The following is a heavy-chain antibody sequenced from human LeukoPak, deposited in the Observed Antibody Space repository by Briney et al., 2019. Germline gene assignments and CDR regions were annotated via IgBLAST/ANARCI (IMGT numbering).Heavy chain of an antibody. Sequence: GGSLRLSCVASGFTFSNYAMNWVRQAPGKGLEWVSLSGSGGDIYYVDSAKGRFTIPRDNSKNTLYLQMNSLRAEDTAVYYCAKSRGGTYQTYFFDYWGQGTLVTVSS. J-gene: IGHJ4*02. V-gene: IGHV3-23*01. CDR2: SGSGGDI. CDR1: GFTFSNYA. D-gene: IGHD1-26*01. CDR3: AKSRGGTYQTYFFDY.